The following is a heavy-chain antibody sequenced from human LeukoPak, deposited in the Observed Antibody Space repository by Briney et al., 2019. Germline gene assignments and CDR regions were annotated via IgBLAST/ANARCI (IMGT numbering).Heavy chain of an antibody. J-gene: IGHJ4*02. CDR2: INSGGGPI. V-gene: IGHV3-11*01. CDR3: ARRLDFGDCGFGFDF. CDR1: GFIFSDYY. Sequence: PGGSLRLSCATSGFIFSDYYMTWIRQAPGRGLEWVAYINSGGGPIYYAVSVRGRFTISRDNAKNSLYLQMNSLRAEDTAVYYCARRLDFGDCGFGFDFWGQGSQVTVSS. D-gene: IGHD4-17*01.